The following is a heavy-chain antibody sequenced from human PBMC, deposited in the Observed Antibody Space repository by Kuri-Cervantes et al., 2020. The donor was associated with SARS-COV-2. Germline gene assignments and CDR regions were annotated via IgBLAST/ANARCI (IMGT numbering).Heavy chain of an antibody. D-gene: IGHD1-26*01. V-gene: IGHV1-69*13. CDR2: IIPTFGTA. CDR3: ARDNGDSGSYFV. CDR1: GGTFSSYA. J-gene: IGHJ6*02. Sequence: SVKVSCKASGGTFSSYAISWVRQAPGQGLEWMGGIIPTFGTANYAQKFQGRVTITADESTSTAYMELSSLRSEDTAVYYCARDNGDSGSYFVWGQGTTVTVSS.